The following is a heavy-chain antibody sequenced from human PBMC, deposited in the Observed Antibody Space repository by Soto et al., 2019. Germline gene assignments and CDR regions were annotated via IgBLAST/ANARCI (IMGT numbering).Heavy chain of an antibody. CDR1: GHTFISYY. V-gene: IGHV1-46*01. CDR2: IHPSAGST. J-gene: IGHJ4*02. D-gene: IGHD6-19*01. Sequence: VKVSCKASGHTFISYYIHWVRQAPGQGLEWMGIIHPSAGSTSYAQNFQGRVTMTSDTSTSTVYMELSSLRSEDTAVYYCARDTVAGYFDYWGQGTLVTVSS. CDR3: ARDTVAGYFDY.